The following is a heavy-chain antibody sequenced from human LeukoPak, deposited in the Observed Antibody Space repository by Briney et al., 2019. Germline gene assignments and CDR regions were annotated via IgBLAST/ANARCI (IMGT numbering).Heavy chain of an antibody. Sequence: ASVKVSCKASGYTFTTYDIIWVRQATGQGLEWMRWMNPNSGNTGYAQKFQGRVTMTRDTSISTAYMELSSLRPEDTAVYFCARETTIPPYYFDYWGLGTPVIVSS. V-gene: IGHV1-8*01. CDR3: ARETTIPPYYFDY. CDR2: MNPNSGNT. CDR1: GYTFTTYD. J-gene: IGHJ4*02. D-gene: IGHD3-9*01.